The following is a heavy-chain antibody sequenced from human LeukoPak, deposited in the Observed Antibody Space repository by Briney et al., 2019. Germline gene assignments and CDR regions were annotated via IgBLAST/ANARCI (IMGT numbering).Heavy chain of an antibody. CDR1: GFSFSSHS. CDR3: SAQPESLAGAMYS. Sequence: PGGSLRLSCTASGFSFSSHSMTWVRQAPGKGLDCVSTISPRSDFTFYADSVKGRFTVSRDNSRNTLYLHMSTLRAEDTAVYYCSAQPESLAGAMYSWGQGALVTVSS. J-gene: IGHJ4*02. D-gene: IGHD6-19*01. CDR2: ISPRSDFT. V-gene: IGHV3-23*01.